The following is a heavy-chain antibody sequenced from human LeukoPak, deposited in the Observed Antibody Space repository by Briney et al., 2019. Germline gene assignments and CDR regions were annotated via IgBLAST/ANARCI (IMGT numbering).Heavy chain of an antibody. V-gene: IGHV3-30*04. CDR3: ARGRANSGYTYFDY. CDR1: AFTFNSYA. Sequence: GGSLRLSCAASAFTFNSYAMHWVRQAPAKGLEWVAVISYDGSDEYYADSVKGRFTISRDNAKNSLFLQMNSLRAEDTAVYYCARGRANSGYTYFDYWGQGILVTVSS. CDR2: ISYDGSDE. D-gene: IGHD5-12*01. J-gene: IGHJ4*02.